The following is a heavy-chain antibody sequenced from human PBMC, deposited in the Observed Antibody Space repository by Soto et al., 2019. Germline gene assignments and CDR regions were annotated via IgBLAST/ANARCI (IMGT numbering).Heavy chain of an antibody. Sequence: QITLKESGPTLVKPTQTLTLTCTFSGFSLSTSGVGVGWIRQPPGKALEWLAVIYWDDTKHYNPSLKSRLSITKDTSKNQVVLTMTNMEPVDTATYYCAHKGYGDYPLDYWGQGTLVTVSS. V-gene: IGHV2-5*02. D-gene: IGHD4-17*01. CDR2: IYWDDTK. CDR1: GFSLSTSGVG. J-gene: IGHJ4*02. CDR3: AHKGYGDYPLDY.